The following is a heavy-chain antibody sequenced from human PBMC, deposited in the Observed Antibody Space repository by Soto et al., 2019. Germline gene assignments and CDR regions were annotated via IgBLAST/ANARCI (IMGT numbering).Heavy chain of an antibody. V-gene: IGHV4-39*07. Sequence: TSETLSLTCTVSGGSIASSLYYWGWVRQSPGKGLEWIESIYYSGSTHYNPSLKSRVTISVDTSKNQFSLKLSSVTAADTAVYYCARVDQYSRGYSSSASYAFDIWGQGTMVTVSS. D-gene: IGHD6-6*01. CDR2: IYYSGST. CDR1: GGSIASSLYY. CDR3: ARVDQYSRGYSSSASYAFDI. J-gene: IGHJ3*02.